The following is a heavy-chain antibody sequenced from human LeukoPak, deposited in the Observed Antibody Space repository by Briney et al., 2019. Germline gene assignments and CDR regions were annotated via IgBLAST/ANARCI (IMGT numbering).Heavy chain of an antibody. CDR2: ISGRGGST. V-gene: IGHV3-23*01. CDR1: GFTFSSYA. J-gene: IGHJ4*02. CDR3: AKVEWSGYDSSASYPPFDY. D-gene: IGHD3-22*01. Sequence: GGSLRLSFAASGFTFSSYAMSWVRQAPGKGLEWVSAISGRGGSTYYADSVRGRFTISRDNSKNTLYLQMNSLRAEDTAVYHCAKVEWSGYDSSASYPPFDYWGQGTLVTVSS.